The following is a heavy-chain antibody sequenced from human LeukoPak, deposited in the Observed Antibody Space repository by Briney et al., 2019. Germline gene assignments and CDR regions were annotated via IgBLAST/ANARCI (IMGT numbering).Heavy chain of an antibody. D-gene: IGHD6-13*01. CDR3: ARALGQQLLNWFDP. J-gene: IGHJ5*02. Sequence: GGSLRLSCAASGLTFSSYAMNWVRQAPGKGLEWVAVISYDGSDKYYPDSVKGRFTISRDNSKNTLYLQMNSLRAEDTAVYYCARALGQQLLNWFDPWGQGTLVTVPS. V-gene: IGHV3-30-3*01. CDR1: GLTFSSYA. CDR2: ISYDGSDK.